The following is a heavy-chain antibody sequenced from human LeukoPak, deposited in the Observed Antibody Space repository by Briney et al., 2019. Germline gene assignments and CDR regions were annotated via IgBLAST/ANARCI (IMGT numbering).Heavy chain of an antibody. CDR1: GFTFSSYE. V-gene: IGHV3-48*03. J-gene: IGHJ4*02. D-gene: IGHD3-10*01. Sequence: GGSLRLSCAVSGFTFSSYEMNWVRQAPGKGLEWVSYISSSGSTIYYADSVKGRFTISRDNAKNSLYLQMNSLRAEDTAVYYCASARGVIITWDYWGQGTLVTVSS. CDR2: ISSSGSTI. CDR3: ASARGVIITWDY.